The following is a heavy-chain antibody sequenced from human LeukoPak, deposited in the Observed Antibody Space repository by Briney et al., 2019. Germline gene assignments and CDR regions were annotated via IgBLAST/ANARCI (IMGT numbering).Heavy chain of an antibody. V-gene: IGHV3-74*01. CDR2: INGDGSST. D-gene: IGHD3-10*01. J-gene: IGHJ4*02. Sequence: GGSLRLSCAASGFTFSSYWMHWVRQAPGKGLVWVSRINGDGSSTSYADSVKGRFTISRDNSRNTVFLQMNRLRPEDTAVYYCVKEAYYGWGSSPTFYFDYWGQGTRVTVSS. CDR1: GFTFSSYW. CDR3: VKEAYYGWGSSPTFYFDY.